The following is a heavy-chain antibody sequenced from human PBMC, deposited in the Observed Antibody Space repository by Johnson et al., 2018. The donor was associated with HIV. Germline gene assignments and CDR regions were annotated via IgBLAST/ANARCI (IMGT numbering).Heavy chain of an antibody. Sequence: QVQLVESGGGVVQPGRSLRLSCAASGFTFSSYGMHWVRQAPGKGLEWVAVISYDGSNKYYADSVKGRFTISRDNSKKTLYLQMNSLKAEDTALYYCAKDLGESENEEWASDYYDLGRDYPGQDPRGVVGTFDIWGQGTMVTVSS. J-gene: IGHJ3*02. CDR3: AKDLGESENEEWASDYYDLGRDYPGQDPRGVVGTFDI. CDR2: ISYDGSNK. D-gene: IGHD3-3*01. V-gene: IGHV3-30*18. CDR1: GFTFSSYG.